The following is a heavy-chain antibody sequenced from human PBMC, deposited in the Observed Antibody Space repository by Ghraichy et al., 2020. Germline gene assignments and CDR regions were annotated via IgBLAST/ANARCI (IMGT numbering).Heavy chain of an antibody. CDR3: AKDAFLLDSSSWYGVGFDY. V-gene: IGHV3-30*18. Sequence: GGSLRLSCAASGFTFSSYGMHWVRQAPGKGLEWVAVISYDGSNKYYADSVKGRFTISRDNSKNTLYLQMNSLRAEDTAVYYCAKDAFLLDSSSWYGVGFDYWGQGTLVTVSS. D-gene: IGHD6-13*01. J-gene: IGHJ4*02. CDR2: ISYDGSNK. CDR1: GFTFSSYG.